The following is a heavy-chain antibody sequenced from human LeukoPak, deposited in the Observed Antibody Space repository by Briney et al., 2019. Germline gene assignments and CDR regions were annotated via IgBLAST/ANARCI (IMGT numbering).Heavy chain of an antibody. Sequence: PGGSLRLSCAASGFTFSRNGMHWVRQAPGKGLGWVALIYYDGGNKYYVDSVKGRFTISRDNSKNMLYLQMNSLRAEDTAVYYCGRDLLYSGSYSWYFDLWGRGIPVTVSS. J-gene: IGHJ2*01. V-gene: IGHV3-33*01. CDR1: GFTFSRNG. D-gene: IGHD1-26*01. CDR3: GRDLLYSGSYSWYFDL. CDR2: IYYDGGNK.